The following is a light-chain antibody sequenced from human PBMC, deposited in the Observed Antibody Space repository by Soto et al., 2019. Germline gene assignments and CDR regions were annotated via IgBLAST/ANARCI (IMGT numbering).Light chain of an antibody. Sequence: IQLTQSPSSLSASVGDRVTITCRASQDITTYLAWYQQKPGKAPKLLIYAADTLQNGVPPRFSGGGFGTDVTLTIISLQQEDFATDYCQHLNPYPPLTFGGGTKVEI. J-gene: IGKJ4*01. CDR3: QHLNPYPPLT. V-gene: IGKV1-9*01. CDR1: QDITTY. CDR2: AAD.